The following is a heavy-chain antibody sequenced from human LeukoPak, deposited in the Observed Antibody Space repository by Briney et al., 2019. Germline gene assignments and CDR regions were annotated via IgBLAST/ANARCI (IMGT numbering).Heavy chain of an antibody. Sequence: GGSLRLSCAASGFTFSSYSMNWVRQAPGKGREWVSYISSSSSTIYYADSVKGRFTISRDNAKNSLYLQMNSLRAEDTAVYYCARAPGALGQDAFGIWGQGTMVTVSS. V-gene: IGHV3-48*01. CDR1: GFTFSSYS. CDR3: ARAPGALGQDAFGI. CDR2: ISSSSSTI. J-gene: IGHJ3*02. D-gene: IGHD3-10*01.